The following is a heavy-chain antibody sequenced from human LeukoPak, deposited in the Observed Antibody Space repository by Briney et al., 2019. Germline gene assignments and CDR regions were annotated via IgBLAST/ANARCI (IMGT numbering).Heavy chain of an antibody. CDR3: ARDIVVVVAATTWFDP. CDR2: ISAYNGNT. V-gene: IGHV1-18*01. D-gene: IGHD2-15*01. J-gene: IGHJ5*02. Sequence: ASVKVSCKASGYTFTSYGISWVRQAPGQRLEWTGWISAYNGNTNYAQKLQGRVTMTTDTSTSAAYMELRSLRSDDTAVYYCARDIVVVVAATTWFDPWGQGTLVTVSS. CDR1: GYTFTSYG.